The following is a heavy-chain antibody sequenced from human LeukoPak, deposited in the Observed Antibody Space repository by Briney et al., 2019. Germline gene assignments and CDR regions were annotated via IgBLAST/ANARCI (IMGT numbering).Heavy chain of an antibody. CDR1: GFTFTDYW. Sequence: GGSLRLSCAVSGFTFTDYWMSWVRQAPGKGLEWVANINPDGSEKNYVDSVKGRFTISRDNSKNTLYLQMNSLRAEDTAVYYCAKDHGYGSGSYHYFDYWGQGTLVTVSS. V-gene: IGHV3-7*03. D-gene: IGHD3-10*01. CDR2: INPDGSEK. J-gene: IGHJ4*02. CDR3: AKDHGYGSGSYHYFDY.